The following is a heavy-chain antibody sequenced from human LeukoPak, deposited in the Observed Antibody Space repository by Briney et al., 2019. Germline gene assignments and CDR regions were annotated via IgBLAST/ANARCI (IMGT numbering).Heavy chain of an antibody. D-gene: IGHD3-10*01. V-gene: IGHV3-66*01. J-gene: IGHJ4*02. CDR3: ARDLVRGVRRYFDY. CDR1: GFTVSSNY. CDR2: IYSCGST. Sequence: TGGSLRLSCAASGFTVSSNYMSWVRQAPGKGLEWVSVIYSCGSTYYADSVKGRFTISRDNSKNTLYLQMNSLRAEDTAVYYCARDLVRGVRRYFDYWGQGTLVTVSS.